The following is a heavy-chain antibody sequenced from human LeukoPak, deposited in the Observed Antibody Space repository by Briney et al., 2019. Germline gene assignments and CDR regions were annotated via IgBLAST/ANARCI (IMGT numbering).Heavy chain of an antibody. CDR3: ARDYYDSSGPNHY. V-gene: IGHV3-11*04. D-gene: IGHD3-22*01. CDR2: ISSSGSTI. Sequence: PGGSLRLSCAASGFTFSDYYMSWIRQAPGKGLEWVSCISSSGSTIYYADSVKGRFTISRDNAKNSLYLQMNSLRAEDTAVYYCARDYYDSSGPNHYWGQGTLVTVSS. J-gene: IGHJ4*02. CDR1: GFTFSDYY.